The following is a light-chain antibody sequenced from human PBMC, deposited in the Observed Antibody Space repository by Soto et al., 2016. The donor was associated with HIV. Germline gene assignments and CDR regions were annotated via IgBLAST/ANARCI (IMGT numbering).Light chain of an antibody. CDR3: QVWDASTDLVV. Sequence: SYELTQPPSLSVAPRKTARITCGGNNVGSKSVQWYQQKPGQAPVLVVYDDSDRPSGIPERFSGSNSGNTATLSISRVEAGDEADYYCQVWDASTDLVVFGGGTKLIVL. CDR1: NVGSKS. V-gene: IGLV3-21*03. CDR2: DDS. J-gene: IGLJ2*01.